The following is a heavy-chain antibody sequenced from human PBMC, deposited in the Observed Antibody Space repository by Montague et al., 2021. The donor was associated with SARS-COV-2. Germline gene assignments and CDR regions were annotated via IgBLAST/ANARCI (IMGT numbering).Heavy chain of an antibody. CDR3: AKDRQLVGDDAFDI. D-gene: IGHD6-13*01. CDR2: ISVSDGNT. J-gene: IGHJ3*02. CDR1: GFTFSSYA. Sequence: SLRLSCAASGFTFSSYAMSWVRQAPGKGLEWVSTISVSDGNTYYXDSVKGRFTISRDKSKNTLHLQMNSLRAEDTAVYYCAKDRQLVGDDAFDIWGQGTMVTVSS. V-gene: IGHV3-23*01.